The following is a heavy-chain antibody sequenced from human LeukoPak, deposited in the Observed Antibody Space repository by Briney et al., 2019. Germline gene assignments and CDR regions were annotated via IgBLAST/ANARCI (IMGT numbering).Heavy chain of an antibody. CDR3: ARGEITAVVPAAHDY. V-gene: IGHV1-2*02. Sequence: ASVKVSCKASGYTFTGYYMHWVRQAPGQGLEWMGWINPNSGGTNYAQKFQGRVTMTRDTSISTAYMELSRLRSDDTAVYYCARGEITAVVPAAHDYWGQGTLVTVSS. CDR2: INPNSGGT. CDR1: GYTFTGYY. D-gene: IGHD2-2*01. J-gene: IGHJ4*02.